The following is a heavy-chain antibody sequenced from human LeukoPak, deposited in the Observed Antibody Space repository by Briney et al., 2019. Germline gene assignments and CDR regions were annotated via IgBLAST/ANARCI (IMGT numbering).Heavy chain of an antibody. CDR1: GFTSRFSFSDSY. CDR3: VMTAGRAAATDH. CDR2: ISNSVNTI. Sequence: GRSLRLSCAASGFTSRFSFSDSYMSWIRQAPGKGLELLSIISNSVNTIHYADSVRGRFTISRDNAKNSLYLQMNSLRVDDTATYYCVMTAGRAAATDHWGQGALVTVSS. V-gene: IGHV3-11*04. J-gene: IGHJ1*01.